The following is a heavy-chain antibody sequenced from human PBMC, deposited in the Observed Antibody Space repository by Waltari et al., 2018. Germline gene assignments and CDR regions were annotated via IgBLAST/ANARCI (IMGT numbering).Heavy chain of an antibody. Sequence: QVQLVQSGAEVKKPGASVKVSCKVSGYTLTELSMHWVRQAPGQGLEWMGGFDPEDGETIYAQKFQGRVTMTEDTSTDTAYMELSSLRSEDTAVYYWATTPIESIAARPYWYFDLWGRGTLVTVSS. J-gene: IGHJ2*01. V-gene: IGHV1-24*01. CDR2: FDPEDGET. D-gene: IGHD6-6*01. CDR1: GYTLTELS. CDR3: ATTPIESIAARPYWYFDL.